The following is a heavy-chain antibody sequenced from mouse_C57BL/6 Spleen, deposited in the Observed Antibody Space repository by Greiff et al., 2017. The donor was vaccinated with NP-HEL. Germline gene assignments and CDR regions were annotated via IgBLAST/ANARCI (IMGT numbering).Heavy chain of an antibody. V-gene: IGHV1-15*01. CDR3: TRLYTWFAY. Sequence: VHLVESGAELVRPGASVTLSCKASGYTFTDYEMHWVKQTPVHGLEWIGAIDPETGGTAYNQKFKGKAILTADKSSSTAYMELRSLTSEDSAVYYCTRLYTWFAYWGQGTLVTVSA. J-gene: IGHJ3*01. CDR1: GYTFTDYE. CDR2: IDPETGGT. D-gene: IGHD2-1*01.